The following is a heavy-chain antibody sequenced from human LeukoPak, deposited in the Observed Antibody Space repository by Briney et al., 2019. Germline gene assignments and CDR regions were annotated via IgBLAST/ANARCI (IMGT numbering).Heavy chain of an antibody. CDR1: GFTFDDYA. V-gene: IGHV3-9*01. D-gene: IGHD6-19*01. J-gene: IGHJ4*02. CDR2: ISWNSGSI. Sequence: PGGSLRLSCAASGFTFDDYAMHWVRQAPGKGLEWVSGISWNSGSIGYADSVKGRFTISRDNAKNSLYLQMNSLRAEDTALYYCAKDISYSGWGLLDYWGQGTLVTVSS. CDR3: AKDISYSGWGLLDY.